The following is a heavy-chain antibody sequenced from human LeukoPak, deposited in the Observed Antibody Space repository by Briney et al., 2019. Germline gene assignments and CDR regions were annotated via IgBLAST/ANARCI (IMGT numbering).Heavy chain of an antibody. V-gene: IGHV3-23*01. D-gene: IGHD1-26*01. CDR2: ISGSGGST. J-gene: IGHJ3*02. Sequence: GGSLRLSCTASGFTFGDYAMSWVRQAPGKGLEWVSAISGSGGSTYYADSVKGRFTISRDNSKNTLYLQMNSLRAEDTAVYYCAKSSYSGSYPDAFDIWGQGTMVTVSS. CDR3: AKSSYSGSYPDAFDI. CDR1: GFTFGDYA.